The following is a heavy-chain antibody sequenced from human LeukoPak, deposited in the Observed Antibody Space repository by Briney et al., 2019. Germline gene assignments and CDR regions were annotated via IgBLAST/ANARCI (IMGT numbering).Heavy chain of an antibody. CDR1: GDFVSSNSAA. J-gene: IGHJ6*03. D-gene: IGHD6-19*01. V-gene: IGHV6-1*01. CDR2: TYYRSRWYN. Sequence: SQTLSLTCAISGDFVSSNSAAWNWIRQSPSRGLEWLGRTYYRSRWYNDFAVSVQSRITISADTSTNQFSLQLNSVTPEDTAVYYCARDLAGANSYYSYLDLWDKGTTVIVSS. CDR3: ARDLAGANSYYSYLDL.